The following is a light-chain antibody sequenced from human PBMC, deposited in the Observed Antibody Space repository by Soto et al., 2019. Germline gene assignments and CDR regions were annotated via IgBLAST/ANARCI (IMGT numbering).Light chain of an antibody. CDR3: QQSYSTPVT. J-gene: IGKJ4*01. V-gene: IGKV1-39*01. CDR1: HSINSF. CDR2: AAS. Sequence: DIQITQSPSSLSASVGGRVTITCRASHSINSFLNWYQQKPGRAPKVLIFAASSLQSGVPSRFSGSGSGTDFTLTISSLQPEDFATYYCQQSYSTPVTFGGGTKVDIK.